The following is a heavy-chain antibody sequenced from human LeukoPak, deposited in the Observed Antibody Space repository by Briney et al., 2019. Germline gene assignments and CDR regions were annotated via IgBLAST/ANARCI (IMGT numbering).Heavy chain of an antibody. J-gene: IGHJ4*02. CDR2: LSISTGST. CDR3: AKGREVATITDFDY. CDR1: RFTFSDYA. V-gene: IGHV3-23*01. Sequence: GGSLRLSCAASRFTFSDYALRWVRQAPGKGLEWVSSLSISTGSTYYADSVKGRFTISRDNSENILYLQMDSLGAEDTAVYYCAKGREVATITDFDYWGQGTLVTVSS. D-gene: IGHD5-24*01.